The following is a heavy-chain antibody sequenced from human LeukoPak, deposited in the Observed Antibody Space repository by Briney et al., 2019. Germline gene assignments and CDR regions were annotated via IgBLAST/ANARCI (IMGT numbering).Heavy chain of an antibody. Sequence: GGSLRLSCAASGFTVSSNYMSWVAQAPGKGLEWVSVIYSGGSTDYKDSVKDRFIISRDNSKNTLYLQMNSLRAEDTAVYYCAKEMATMNAFDIWGQGTMVTVSS. CDR2: IYSGGST. D-gene: IGHD5-24*01. J-gene: IGHJ3*02. CDR1: GFTVSSNY. V-gene: IGHV3-66*01. CDR3: AKEMATMNAFDI.